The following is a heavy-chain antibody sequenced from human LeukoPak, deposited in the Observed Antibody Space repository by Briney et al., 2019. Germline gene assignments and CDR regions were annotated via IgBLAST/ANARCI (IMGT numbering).Heavy chain of an antibody. CDR3: ASRYSSSWYYYYYYMDV. CDR1: GFTFSNFG. CDR2: IKQDGSEK. V-gene: IGHV3-7*01. J-gene: IGHJ6*03. Sequence: GGSLRLSCAASGFTFSNFGMHWVRQAPGKGLEWVANIKQDGSEKFYVDSVKGRFTTSRDNAKNSLYLQMNSLRAEDTAVYYCASRYSSSWYYYYYYMDVWGKGTTVTVSS. D-gene: IGHD6-13*01.